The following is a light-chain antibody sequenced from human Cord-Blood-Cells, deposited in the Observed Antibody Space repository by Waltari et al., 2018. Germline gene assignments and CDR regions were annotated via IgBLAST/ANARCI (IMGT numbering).Light chain of an antibody. Sequence: SYELTQPSSVSVSPGQTARITCSADVLAKKYARWFQQKPGQAPVLVIYKDSERPSGIPERFSDSSSGTTVTLTISGAQVEDEADYYCCSYAGSYTWVFGGGTKLTVL. CDR3: CSYAGSYTWV. V-gene: IGLV3-27*01. CDR2: KDS. J-gene: IGLJ3*02. CDR1: VLAKKY.